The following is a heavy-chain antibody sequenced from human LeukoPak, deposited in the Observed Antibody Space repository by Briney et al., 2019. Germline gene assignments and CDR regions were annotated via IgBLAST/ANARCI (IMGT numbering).Heavy chain of an antibody. Sequence: SGGSLRLSCAASGFTFSTYVMHWGRQAPGKGLEWLAIIWFDGSNKYYADSVKDRFTISRDNYKNTRYLQMNSLRAEDTAVYYCARVRSTTSYFYFDYWGQGTLVTVSS. D-gene: IGHD2-2*01. CDR2: IWFDGSNK. CDR3: ARVRSTTSYFYFDY. V-gene: IGHV3-33*01. CDR1: GFTFSTYV. J-gene: IGHJ4*02.